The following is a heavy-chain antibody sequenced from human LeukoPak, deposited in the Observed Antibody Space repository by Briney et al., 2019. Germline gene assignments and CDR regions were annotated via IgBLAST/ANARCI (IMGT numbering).Heavy chain of an antibody. CDR2: IYYGGNI. D-gene: IGHD5-12*01. V-gene: IGHV4-39*01. CDR1: GDSIAATSYY. CDR3: ARQIRYTYDPNWFHP. Sequence: SETLSLTCSVSGDSIAATSYYWAWIRQPPGKGLEWIGSIYYGGNINYDPSLQSRVTISIDTSKNQFSLSLTSATAADTAVYFCARQIRYTYDPNWFHPWGQGTLVTVSS. J-gene: IGHJ5*02.